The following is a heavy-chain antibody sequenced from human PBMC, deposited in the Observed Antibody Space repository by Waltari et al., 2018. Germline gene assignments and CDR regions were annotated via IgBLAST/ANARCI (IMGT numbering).Heavy chain of an antibody. CDR1: GGSISSSSYY. CDR3: ARGWGGTTVTTPRISQYYYMDV. V-gene: IGHV4-39*07. Sequence: QLQLQESGPGLVKPSETLSLTCTVSGGSISSSSYYWGWIRQPPGKGLEWIGSIYYSGGTYYNPSLKSRGTISVDTSKNQFSLKLSSVTAADTAVYYCARGWGGTTVTTPRISQYYYMDVWGKGTTVTVSS. CDR2: IYYSGGT. D-gene: IGHD4-17*01. J-gene: IGHJ6*03.